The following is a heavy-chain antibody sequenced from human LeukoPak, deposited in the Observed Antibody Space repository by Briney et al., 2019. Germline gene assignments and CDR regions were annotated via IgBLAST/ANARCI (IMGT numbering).Heavy chain of an antibody. CDR3: WRGRGFGESDYYSWMDV. J-gene: IGHJ6*04. Sequence: SETLSLTCTVSGGSISSYYWSWIRQPPGKGLEWIGYIYYSGSTNYNPSLKSRVTISVATSKNQFSLKLSSATAADTATYYCWRGRGFGESDYYSWMDVWGKGTTVTISS. CDR2: IYYSGST. D-gene: IGHD3-10*01. V-gene: IGHV4-59*01. CDR1: GGSISSYY.